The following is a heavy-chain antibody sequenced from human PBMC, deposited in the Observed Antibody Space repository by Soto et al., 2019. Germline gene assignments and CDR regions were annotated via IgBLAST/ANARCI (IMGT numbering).Heavy chain of an antibody. Sequence: EVQLVESGGGLVQPGGSLRLSCAASGFTFSSYWMSWVRQAPGKGLEWVANIKQDGSEKYYVDSVKGRFTISRDNAKNSLYLQMNSLRAEDTAVYYCARFEWVLVAASWDYWGQGTLVTVSS. D-gene: IGHD2-15*01. J-gene: IGHJ4*02. CDR3: ARFEWVLVAASWDY. V-gene: IGHV3-7*01. CDR2: IKQDGSEK. CDR1: GFTFSSYW.